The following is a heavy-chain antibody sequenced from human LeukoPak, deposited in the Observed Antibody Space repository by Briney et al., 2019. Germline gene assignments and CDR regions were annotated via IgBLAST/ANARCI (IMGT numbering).Heavy chain of an antibody. J-gene: IGHJ4*02. V-gene: IGHV3-15*01. Sequence: GGSLRLSCAASGFTFNNAWMNWVRQTPGKGLEWVGRIKSNTHSGTTDYAAPVKGRFTISRDDSENTLYLQMNSLKPEDTAVYYCTTTIFVLLVAALDYWGKGTLVTVSS. D-gene: IGHD3-9*01. CDR3: TTTIFVLLVAALDY. CDR1: GFTFNNAW. CDR2: IKSNTHSGTT.